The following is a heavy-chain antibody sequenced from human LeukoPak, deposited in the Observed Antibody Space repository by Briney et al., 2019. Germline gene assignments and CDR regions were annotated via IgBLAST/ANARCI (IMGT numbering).Heavy chain of an antibody. D-gene: IGHD4-17*01. CDR2: ISYDGSNK. Sequence: GSLRLSCAASGFTFSSYGMHWVRQAPGKGLEWVAVISYDGSNKYYADSVKGRFTISRDNSKNTLYLQMNSLRAEDTAVYYCAKDFYSNTVTIQDSIDYWGQGTLVTVSS. V-gene: IGHV3-30*18. CDR1: GFTFSSYG. J-gene: IGHJ4*02. CDR3: AKDFYSNTVTIQDSIDY.